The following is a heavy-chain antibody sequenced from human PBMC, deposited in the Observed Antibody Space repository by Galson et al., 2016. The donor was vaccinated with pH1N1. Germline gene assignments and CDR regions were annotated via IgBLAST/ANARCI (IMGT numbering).Heavy chain of an antibody. CDR1: GFTFDDYA. CDR3: AKDIPVGAIGFDY. V-gene: IGHV3-43*02. D-gene: IGHD1-26*01. CDR2: ISGDGGST. J-gene: IGHJ4*02. Sequence: SLRLSCAASGFTFDDYAMDWVRQAPGKGLEWVSLISGDGGSTYYADSVKGRFTISRDNSKNSLYLQMNSLRTDDTALYYCAKDIPVGAIGFDYWGQGTLVTVSS.